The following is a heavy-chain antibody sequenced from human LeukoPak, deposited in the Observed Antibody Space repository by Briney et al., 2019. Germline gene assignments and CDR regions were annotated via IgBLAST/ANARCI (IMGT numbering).Heavy chain of an antibody. V-gene: IGHV1-2*02. CDR1: GYTFTGYY. CDR3: ARLSTMQDAFDI. CDR2: ISPTSGGT. Sequence: ASVKVSCKASGYTFTGYYMHWVRQAPGQGLEWMGWISPTSGGTNYAQKFQGRVTMTRDTSISTAYMELSRLRSDDTAVYYCARLSTMQDAFDIWGQGTMVTVSS. J-gene: IGHJ3*02. D-gene: IGHD2/OR15-2a*01.